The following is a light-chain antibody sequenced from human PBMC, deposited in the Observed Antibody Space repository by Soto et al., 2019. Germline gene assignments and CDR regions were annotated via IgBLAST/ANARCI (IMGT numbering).Light chain of an antibody. CDR3: RQGSNWLT. CDR1: QSVSSY. J-gene: IGKJ5*01. V-gene: IGKV3-11*01. Sequence: EIVLTQSPATLSLSPGERATLSCRASQSVSSYLAWYQQKPGQAPRLLIYDASNRATGIPARFSGSGSGTDFTLAISTLEPEDFVLYYCRQGSNWLTVGHGTRLEIK. CDR2: DAS.